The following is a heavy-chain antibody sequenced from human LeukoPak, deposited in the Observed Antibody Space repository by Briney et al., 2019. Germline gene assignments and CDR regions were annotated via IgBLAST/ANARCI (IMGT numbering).Heavy chain of an antibody. CDR1: GGTFSSYA. CDR2: IIPIFGTA. Sequence: SVKVSCKASGGTFSSYAISWVRQAPGQGLEWMGGIIPIFGTANYAQKFQGRVTITTDESTSTAYMELSSLRSEDTAVYYCARVGDRITVVTPYFDYWGQGTLVTVSS. D-gene: IGHD4-23*01. V-gene: IGHV1-69*05. CDR3: ARVGDRITVVTPYFDY. J-gene: IGHJ4*02.